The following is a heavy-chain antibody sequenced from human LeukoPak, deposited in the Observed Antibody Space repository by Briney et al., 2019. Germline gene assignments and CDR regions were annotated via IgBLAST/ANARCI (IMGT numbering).Heavy chain of an antibody. Sequence: GGSLRLSCTASGFTFSGYSMNWIRQAPGKGLEWVSSFGTRSTSIYHAGSVKGRFAISRDNAKNSLYLQMNSLRAEDTALYYCAREVSEGLDFWGQGTLVTVSS. V-gene: IGHV3-21*01. CDR1: GFTFSGYS. CDR2: FGTRSTSI. D-gene: IGHD3-22*01. J-gene: IGHJ4*02. CDR3: AREVSEGLDF.